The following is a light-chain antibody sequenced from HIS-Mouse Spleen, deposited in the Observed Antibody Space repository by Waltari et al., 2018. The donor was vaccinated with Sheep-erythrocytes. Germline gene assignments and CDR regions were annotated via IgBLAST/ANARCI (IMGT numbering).Light chain of an antibody. V-gene: IGKV4-1*01. Sequence: DIVMTQSPDSLAVSLGERATINCKSSQSVLYSSNNKNYLAWYQQKPGQPPKLPIYWAYTRESGVPDRFSGSRSGTDFTLTISSLQAEDVAVYYCQQYYSTPLTFGGGTKVEIK. CDR2: WAY. CDR1: QSVLYSSNNKNY. CDR3: QQYYSTPLT. J-gene: IGKJ4*01.